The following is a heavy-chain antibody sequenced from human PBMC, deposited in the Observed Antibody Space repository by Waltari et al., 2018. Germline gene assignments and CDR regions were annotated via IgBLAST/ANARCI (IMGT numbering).Heavy chain of an antibody. D-gene: IGHD6-13*01. J-gene: IGHJ4*02. V-gene: IGHV1-3*03. CDR1: GYTFTSYA. CDR3: ARSATGYSSSWYYFDY. CDR2: INAGNGNT. Sequence: QVQLVQSGAEVKKPGASVKVSCKASGYTFTSYAMHWVRQAPGQRLEWMGWINAGNGNTKYSQGFQGRVTITRDTAASTAYMELSSLRSEDMAVYYCARSATGYSSSWYYFDYWGQGTLVTVSS.